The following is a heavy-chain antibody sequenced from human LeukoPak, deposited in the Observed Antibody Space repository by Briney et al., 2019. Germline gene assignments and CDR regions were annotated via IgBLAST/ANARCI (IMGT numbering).Heavy chain of an antibody. CDR1: GGSISSSSYY. V-gene: IGHV4-61*02. Sequence: SETLSLTCTVSGGSISSSSYYWSWIRQPAGKGLEWIGRIYTSGSTNYNPSLKSRVTISVDTSKNQFSLKLSSVTAADTAVYYCARDRSQNWFDPWGQGTLVTVSS. J-gene: IGHJ5*02. CDR2: IYTSGST. CDR3: ARDRSQNWFDP.